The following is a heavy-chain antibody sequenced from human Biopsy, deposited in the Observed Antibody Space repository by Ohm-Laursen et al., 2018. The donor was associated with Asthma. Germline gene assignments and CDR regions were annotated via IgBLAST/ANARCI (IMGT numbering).Heavy chain of an antibody. CDR3: ARGDNSNWSHYYFDY. CDR1: GFAVSRDY. J-gene: IGHJ4*02. CDR2: IYSGGTS. D-gene: IGHD2/OR15-2a*01. Sequence: SLRLSCAASGFAVSRDYMFWVRQAPGKGLEWVSVIYSGGTSHTADSVRGRFTISRDYSKNTLYLQMHSLRAEDTAVYYCARGDNSNWSHYYFDYWGQGTLVTVSS. V-gene: IGHV3-53*01.